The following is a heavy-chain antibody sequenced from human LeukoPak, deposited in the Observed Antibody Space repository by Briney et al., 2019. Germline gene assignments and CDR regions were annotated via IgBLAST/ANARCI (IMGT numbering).Heavy chain of an antibody. D-gene: IGHD3-10*01. J-gene: IGHJ6*02. Sequence: GESLKISCKGSGYNFTTYWIGWVRQMPGKGLEWMGIIYPGDSDTRYSPSFQGQVTISADKSISTAYLQWSSLKASDTAMYYCARHGTEGSGSPYYYYYGMDVWGQGTTVTVSS. CDR2: IYPGDSDT. CDR3: ARHGTEGSGSPYYYYYGMDV. CDR1: GYNFTTYW. V-gene: IGHV5-51*01.